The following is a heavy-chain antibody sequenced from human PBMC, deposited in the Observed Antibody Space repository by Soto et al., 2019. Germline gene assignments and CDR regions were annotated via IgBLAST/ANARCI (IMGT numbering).Heavy chain of an antibody. CDR3: AKRPRGHYYDSSDHARS. D-gene: IGHD3-22*01. Sequence: EVQLLESGGGLVQPGGSLRLSCAASGFTFSSYAMSWVRQAPGKGLEWVSAVSGSGGSTYDADSVKGRVTISRDNSNNTLYLQINNPRAENTAVYYCAKRPRGHYYDSSDHARSRGQGTLVTASP. J-gene: IGHJ4*02. CDR2: VSGSGGST. CDR1: GFTFSSYA. V-gene: IGHV3-23*01.